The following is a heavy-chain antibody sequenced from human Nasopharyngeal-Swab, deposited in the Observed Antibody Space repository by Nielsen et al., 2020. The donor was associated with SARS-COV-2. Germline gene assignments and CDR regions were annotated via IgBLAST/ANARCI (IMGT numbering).Heavy chain of an antibody. CDR3: AANGYYSIDY. J-gene: IGHJ4*02. CDR2: DYHSGGT. Sequence: SETLSLTCAVSDASISSTNWCCWLRPPPGKGLENIGEDYHSGGTNYNPSLKSRVTISVDKYKNQFSLTLSSVTAADTAIYYCAANGYYSIDYCGQGTLVTVSS. D-gene: IGHD1-26*01. CDR1: DASISSTNW. V-gene: IGHV4-4*02.